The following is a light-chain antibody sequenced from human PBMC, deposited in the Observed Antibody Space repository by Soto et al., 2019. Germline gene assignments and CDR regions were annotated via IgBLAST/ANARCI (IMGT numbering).Light chain of an antibody. CDR1: SSDVGGDHY. J-gene: IGLJ3*02. CDR3: SSYTSSGTRV. Sequence: QSALTQPASVSGSPGQSITISCTGTSSDVGGDHYVSWYQQHPGKAPKLMIYGASNRPSGVSNRCSGSKSGNTSSLTISGLQAEDEADYYCSSYTSSGTRVFGGGTKVTVL. V-gene: IGLV2-14*01. CDR2: GAS.